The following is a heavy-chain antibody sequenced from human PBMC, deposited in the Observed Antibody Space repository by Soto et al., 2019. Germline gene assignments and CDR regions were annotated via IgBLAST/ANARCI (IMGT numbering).Heavy chain of an antibody. CDR2: IHPSGDT. Sequence: SETLSLTCAVYGGSFSGYYWSWLRQPPGKGLEWIGEIHPSGDTNYKPSLMSRVSISGDMSKNQFSLNLRSVTAADTAIYYCARGQDRAKVGYWGQGTLVTVSS. D-gene: IGHD5-18*01. J-gene: IGHJ4*02. CDR1: GGSFSGYY. V-gene: IGHV4-34*01. CDR3: ARGQDRAKVGY.